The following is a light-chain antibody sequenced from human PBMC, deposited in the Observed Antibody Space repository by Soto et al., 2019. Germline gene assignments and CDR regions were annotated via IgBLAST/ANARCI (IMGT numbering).Light chain of an antibody. Sequence: QSVLTQPPSASGSPGQSVTISCTGTSSDVGGYNYVSWYQRHPGKGPKLMIYEVSKRTSGVPDRFSGSKSGNTASLTVSGLQAEDEADYYCSSFAGSNTVFGGGTKVTVL. CDR2: EVS. V-gene: IGLV2-8*01. CDR1: SSDVGGYNY. CDR3: SSFAGSNTV. J-gene: IGLJ2*01.